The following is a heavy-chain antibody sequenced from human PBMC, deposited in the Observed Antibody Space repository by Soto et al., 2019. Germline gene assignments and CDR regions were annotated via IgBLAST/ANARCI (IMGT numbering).Heavy chain of an antibody. CDR3: AGDGSAYGHFDS. V-gene: IGHV4-31*03. D-gene: IGHD3-3*01. CDR1: GGSISSGGYS. J-gene: IGHJ4*02. Sequence: QVQLQESGPGLVKPSQTLSLTCTVSGGSISSGGYSWTWIRQHPGKGLEWIGFIYYSGSTNYSPSLKSRVTIALDTSKNQFSLKLSSVTAADTAVYYWAGDGSAYGHFDSWGQGTLVTVSS. CDR2: IYYSGST.